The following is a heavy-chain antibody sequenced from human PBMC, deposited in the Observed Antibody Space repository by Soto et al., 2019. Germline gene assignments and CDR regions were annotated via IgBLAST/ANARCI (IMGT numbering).Heavy chain of an antibody. CDR1: GFTFRNYW. V-gene: IGHV3-7*05. Sequence: GGSLRLSCAASGFTFRNYWMSWVRQAPGKVLEWVANINQDGSEKYYVDSVKGRFTVSRDNAKNSLYLQMNSLRAEDTAVYYCARGRYRIDVSSQGTSVTGSS. CDR3: ARGRYRIDV. J-gene: IGHJ6*02. CDR2: INQDGSEK.